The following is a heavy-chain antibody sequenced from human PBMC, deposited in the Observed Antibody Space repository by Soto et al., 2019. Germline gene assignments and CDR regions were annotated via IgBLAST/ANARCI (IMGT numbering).Heavy chain of an antibody. CDR2: IWYDGSNK. V-gene: IGHV3-33*01. J-gene: IGHJ4*02. D-gene: IGHD1-26*01. CDR1: GFTFSTYG. CDR3: AGAVGPFDY. Sequence: QVQLVESGGGVVQPGRSLRLSCAASGFTFSTYGMHWVRQAPGKGLEWVAVIWYDGSNKYYADSVKGRFAISRDNAKNTLYLQMNSLGGEDTAVYYCAGAVGPFDYWGQGTLVTVSS.